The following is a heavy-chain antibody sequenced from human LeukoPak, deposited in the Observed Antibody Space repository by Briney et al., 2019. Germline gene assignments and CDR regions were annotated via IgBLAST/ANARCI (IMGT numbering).Heavy chain of an antibody. CDR2: INSGGTII. J-gene: IGHJ4*02. Sequence: GGSLRLSCAASGFTFSNNEMNWVRQAPGKGLEWVSYINSGGTIIYYADSVRGRFTISRDNAKNSLYLQMNSLRAEDTAVYYCARDWFVDWGQGTLVIVSS. V-gene: IGHV3-48*03. CDR1: GFTFSNNE. CDR3: ARDWFVD.